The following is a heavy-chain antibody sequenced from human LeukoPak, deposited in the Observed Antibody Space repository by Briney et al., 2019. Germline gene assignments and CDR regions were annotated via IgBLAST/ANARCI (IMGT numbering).Heavy chain of an antibody. Sequence: PGGSLRLSCAASGFTFNTYWMNWVRQAPGKGLEWVASINDNSRSIFYTDSLKGRFTVSRDNSKNSLYLQMNNLRAEDTAVYYCAKSVSSYYDWFDPWGQGTLVIVSS. CDR1: GFTFNTYW. CDR2: INDNSRSI. V-gene: IGHV3-21*01. J-gene: IGHJ5*02. D-gene: IGHD3-22*01. CDR3: AKSVSSYYDWFDP.